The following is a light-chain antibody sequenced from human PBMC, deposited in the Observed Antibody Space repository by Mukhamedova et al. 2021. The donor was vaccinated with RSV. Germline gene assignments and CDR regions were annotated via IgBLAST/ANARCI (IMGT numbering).Light chain of an antibody. CDR3: KQYDVLPRA. CDR2: DAS. J-gene: IGKJ1*01. Sequence: WYQQKPGKAPKLLTYDASNLETGVPSRSSGGGYGTNFTLTISSLKPEDSATNYCKQYDVLPRAFGQGTKVDIK. V-gene: IGKV1-33*01.